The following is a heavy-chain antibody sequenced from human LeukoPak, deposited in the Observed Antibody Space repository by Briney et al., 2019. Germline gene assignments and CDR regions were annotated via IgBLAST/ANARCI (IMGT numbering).Heavy chain of an antibody. CDR3: ARGVRDTIGYYHSDF. V-gene: IGHV4-31*03. CDR1: GGSISSASHF. D-gene: IGHD3-22*01. CDR2: VYYSGTS. J-gene: IGHJ4*02. Sequence: SETLSLTCTVSGGSISSASHFWNRMRQLPGKGLEWIGYVYYSGTSAYNVSFKSRVGISVDTSKNQFSLRLSSATAADTAVYYCARGVRDTIGYYHSDFWGQGTLVTVSS.